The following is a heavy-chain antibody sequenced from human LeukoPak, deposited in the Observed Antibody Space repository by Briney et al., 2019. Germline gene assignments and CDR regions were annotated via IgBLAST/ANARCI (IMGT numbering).Heavy chain of an antibody. V-gene: IGHV3-33*01. J-gene: IGHJ1*01. CDR1: GFSFSNFG. D-gene: IGHD6-13*01. CDR2: IWHDGSNS. CDR3: VRGEYSSSWHSEYFQH. Sequence: PGGSLRLSCAASGFSFSNFGMHWVRQAPGKGLEWVAIIWHDGSNSYYADSVKGRFTISRDNSKNTLSLQMNSLRVEDTAVYYCVRGEYSSSWHSEYFQHWGQGTLVTVSS.